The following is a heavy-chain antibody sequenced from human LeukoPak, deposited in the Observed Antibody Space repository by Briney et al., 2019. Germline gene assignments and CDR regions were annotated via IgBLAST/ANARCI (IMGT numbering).Heavy chain of an antibody. Sequence: SGGSLRLSCAASGFTSSSYAMSWVRQAPGKGLEWVSAISGSGGSTYYTDSVKGRFTISRDNSKNTLYLQMNSLRAEDTAVYYCAKDRSRPYYYDSSGYYPYDYWGQGTLVTVSS. CDR3: AKDRSRPYYYDSSGYYPYDY. CDR2: ISGSGGST. J-gene: IGHJ4*02. D-gene: IGHD3-22*01. CDR1: GFTSSSYA. V-gene: IGHV3-23*01.